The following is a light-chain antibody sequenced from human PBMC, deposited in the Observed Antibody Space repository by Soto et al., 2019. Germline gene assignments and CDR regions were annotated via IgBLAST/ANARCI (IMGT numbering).Light chain of an antibody. Sequence: DIQMTQSPSTLSASVGDRVTITCRASQSISSWLAWYQQKPGKAPKLLIFDASNLESGVPSRFSGSGSGAEFTLTISSLQPDDFATYYCQQYSTYTPRTFGQGTKVDIK. CDR2: DAS. CDR1: QSISSW. V-gene: IGKV1-5*01. CDR3: QQYSTYTPRT. J-gene: IGKJ1*01.